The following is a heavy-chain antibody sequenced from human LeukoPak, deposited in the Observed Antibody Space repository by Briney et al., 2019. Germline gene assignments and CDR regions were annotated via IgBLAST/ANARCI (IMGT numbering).Heavy chain of an antibody. D-gene: IGHD3-3*01. Sequence: SETLSLTCTVSGGSISSSSYYWSWIRQPPGKGLEWIGYIYYSGSTNYNPSLKSRVTISVDTSKNQFSLKLSSVTAADTAVYYCARAGGPGIFAFDYWGQGTLVTVSS. CDR1: GGSISSSSYY. V-gene: IGHV4-61*01. CDR2: IYYSGST. CDR3: ARAGGPGIFAFDY. J-gene: IGHJ4*02.